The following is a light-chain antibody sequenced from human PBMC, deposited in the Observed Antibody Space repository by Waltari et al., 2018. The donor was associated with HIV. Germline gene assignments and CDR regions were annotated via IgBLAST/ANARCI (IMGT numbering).Light chain of an antibody. Sequence: QSALTQPASVSGSPGQSITISCTGTSSDVGASNYVSWYQLYPGKAPKVMMFEVNNRPSGVSDRFSCSKSGNTASLTIPGLQVEDEAVYFCSSFGRGNTVLFGGGTKVTVL. CDR2: EVN. CDR1: SSDVGASNY. J-gene: IGLJ2*01. CDR3: SSFGRGNTVL. V-gene: IGLV2-14*01.